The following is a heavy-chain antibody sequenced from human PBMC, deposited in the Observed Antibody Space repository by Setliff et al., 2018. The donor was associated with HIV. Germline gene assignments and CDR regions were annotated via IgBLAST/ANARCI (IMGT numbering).Heavy chain of an antibody. J-gene: IGHJ4*02. V-gene: IGHV4-4*09. CDR2: IYTSGST. D-gene: IGHD2-21*02. CDR3: ARAVVTAVKFDY. CDR1: GGSISSYY. Sequence: SETLSLTCTVSGGSISSYYWSWIRQPPGKGLEWIGYIYTSGSTNHNPSLKSRVTISVDTSKNQFSLKLSSVTAADTAVYYCARAVVTAVKFDYWGQGTLVTSPQ.